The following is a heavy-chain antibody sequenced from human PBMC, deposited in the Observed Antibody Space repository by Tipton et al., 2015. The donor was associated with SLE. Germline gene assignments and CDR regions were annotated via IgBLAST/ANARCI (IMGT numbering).Heavy chain of an antibody. V-gene: IGHV4-31*03. Sequence: TLSLTCTVSGGSISSGGYYWSWIRQHPRKGLEWIGYIYYSVSTYYNPSLKSRVTILVDTSKNQFSLKLSSVTAADTAVYYCASRGRMIAVAVRHAFDIWGQGTMVTVSS. CDR3: ASRGRMIAVAVRHAFDI. D-gene: IGHD6-19*01. J-gene: IGHJ3*02. CDR2: IYYSVST. CDR1: GGSISSGGYY.